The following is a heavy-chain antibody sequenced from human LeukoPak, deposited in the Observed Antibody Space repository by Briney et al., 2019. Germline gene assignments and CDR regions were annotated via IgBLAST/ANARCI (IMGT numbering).Heavy chain of an antibody. Sequence: SETLSLTCIVSGGSISSSIYYWAWVRQPPGKGLEWIGTVFYNGATQYSPSLRSRVTISIDTSTNQFSLKLTSVTAADTALYYCARETAGTEVDAFDIWGQGTMVTVSS. CDR2: VFYNGAT. D-gene: IGHD6-13*01. V-gene: IGHV4-39*07. CDR3: ARETAGTEVDAFDI. J-gene: IGHJ3*02. CDR1: GGSISSSIYY.